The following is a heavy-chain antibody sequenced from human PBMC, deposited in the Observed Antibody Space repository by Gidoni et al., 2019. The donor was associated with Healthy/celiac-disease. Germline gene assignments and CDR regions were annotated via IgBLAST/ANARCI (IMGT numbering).Heavy chain of an antibody. CDR3: ARGPLRYCSGGSCYSGWEFDY. J-gene: IGHJ4*02. Sequence: FSGYYWSWIRQPPGKGLEWIGEINHSGSTNYNPSLKSRVTISVDTSKNQFSLKLSSVTAADTAVYYCARGPLRYCSGGSCYSGWEFDYWGQGTLVTVSS. CDR2: INHSGST. D-gene: IGHD2-15*01. V-gene: IGHV4-34*01. CDR1: FSGYY.